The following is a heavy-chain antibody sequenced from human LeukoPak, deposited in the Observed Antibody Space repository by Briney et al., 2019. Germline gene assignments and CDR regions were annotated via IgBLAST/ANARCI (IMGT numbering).Heavy chain of an antibody. CDR3: AMGMARYCSSTSCQFFDY. Sequence: GGSLRLSCAASGFTFSSYGMHWVRQAPGKGLEWVAVIWYDGSNKYYADSVKGRFTISRDNSKNTLYLQMNSLRDEDTAVYYCAMGMARYCSSTSCQFFDYWGQGTLVTVSS. D-gene: IGHD2-2*01. CDR1: GFTFSSYG. CDR2: IWYDGSNK. J-gene: IGHJ4*02. V-gene: IGHV3-33*01.